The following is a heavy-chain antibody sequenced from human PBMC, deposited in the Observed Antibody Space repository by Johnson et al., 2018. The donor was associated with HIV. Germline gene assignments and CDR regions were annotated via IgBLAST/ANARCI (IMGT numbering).Heavy chain of an antibody. D-gene: IGHD3-16*01. CDR1: GFTFSSYG. CDR3: AKGLIMIVFGGGLAHDAFDM. V-gene: IGHV3-15*01. CDR2: IKSKTDGGTT. Sequence: VQLVESGGGVVQPGGSLRLSCAASGFTFSSYGMHWVRQAPGKGLEWVGRIKSKTDGGTTDYAAPVKGRFTISRDDSKNTLYLQMNSLRAEDTAVYYCAKGLIMIVFGGGLAHDAFDMWGQGTMVTVSS. J-gene: IGHJ3*02.